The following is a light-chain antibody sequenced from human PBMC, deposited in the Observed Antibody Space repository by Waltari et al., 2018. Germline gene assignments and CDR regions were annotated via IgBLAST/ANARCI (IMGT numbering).Light chain of an antibody. J-gene: IGLJ2*01. Sequence: QSVLTQPASVSGSPGQPITISCTGTNSDIGSYSYVSWYQQYPGKAPKLIISDLTERPSGVSTRFSGYKSGNTASLTISGLQADDEADYFCSSYTGRGTVIFGRGTMVTVL. V-gene: IGLV2-14*01. CDR2: DLT. CDR1: NSDIGSYSY. CDR3: SSYTGRGTVI.